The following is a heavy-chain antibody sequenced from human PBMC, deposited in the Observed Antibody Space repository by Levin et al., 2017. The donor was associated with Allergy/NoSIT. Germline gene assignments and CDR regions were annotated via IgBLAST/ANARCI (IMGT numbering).Heavy chain of an antibody. CDR2: IYYSGGT. CDR3: SRHPSGPGIYGSGSYPYFDY. J-gene: IGHJ4*02. CDR1: GGSISSSSYY. Sequence: KPSETLSLTCTVSGGSISSSSYYWGWIRQPPGKGLEWIGSIYYSGGTYYNPSLKSRVTISVDTSKNQFSLKLSSVTAADTAVYYCSRHPSGPGIYGSGSYPYFDYWGQGTLVTVSS. V-gene: IGHV4-39*01. D-gene: IGHD3-10*01.